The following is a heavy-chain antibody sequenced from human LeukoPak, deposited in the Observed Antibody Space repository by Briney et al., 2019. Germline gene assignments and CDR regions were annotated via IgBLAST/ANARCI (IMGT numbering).Heavy chain of an antibody. CDR3: ARARRGYCWFDP. V-gene: IGHV4-39*01. CDR2: IYYSGST. D-gene: IGHD3-22*01. J-gene: IGHJ5*02. Sequence: PSETLSLTCTVSGGSISSSSYYWGWIRQPPGTRLEWIGSIYYSGSTYYNPSLKSRVTISVDTSKNQFSLKLSSVTAADTAVYYCARARRGYCWFDPWGQGTLVTVSS. CDR1: GGSISSSSYY.